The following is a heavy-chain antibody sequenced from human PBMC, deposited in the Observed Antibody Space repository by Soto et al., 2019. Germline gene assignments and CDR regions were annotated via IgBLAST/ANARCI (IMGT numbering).Heavy chain of an antibody. Sequence: QVQLVQSGAEVKKPGSSVKVSCKASGGTFSSYAISWVRQAPGQGLEWMGGIIPIFGTANYAQKFQGRVTIPADESTSTTYMELSSLRAEDTAVYYCASREYCSSTSCYEINYYYYGMDVWGQGTTVTVSS. CDR2: IIPIFGTA. CDR1: GGTFSSYA. V-gene: IGHV1-69*01. D-gene: IGHD2-2*01. CDR3: ASREYCSSTSCYEINYYYYGMDV. J-gene: IGHJ6*02.